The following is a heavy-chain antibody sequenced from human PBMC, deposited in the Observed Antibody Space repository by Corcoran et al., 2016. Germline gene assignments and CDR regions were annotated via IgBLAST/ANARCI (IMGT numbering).Heavy chain of an antibody. CDR2: INHSGST. Sequence: QVQLQQWGAGLLKPSETLSLTCAVYGGSFSGYYWSWISQPPGKGLEWIGEINHSGSTNYNPSLKSRVTISVDTSKNQFSLKLSSVTAADTAVYYCARGFWPLTGTTFYFDYWGQGTLVTVSS. CDR1: GGSFSGYY. V-gene: IGHV4-34*01. D-gene: IGHD1-20*01. J-gene: IGHJ4*02. CDR3: ARGFWPLTGTTFYFDY.